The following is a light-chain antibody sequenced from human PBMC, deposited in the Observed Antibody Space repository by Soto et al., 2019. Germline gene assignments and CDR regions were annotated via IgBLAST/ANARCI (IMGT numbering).Light chain of an antibody. CDR3: LQDYGDSWT. CDR2: AAS. J-gene: IGKJ1*01. CDR1: RDVGSD. Sequence: QMTQSPSSLSASVGEKITITCRASRDVGSDVSWYQQKPGQAPKLLIYAASNLYTGVPSRFSGSRSGTEFTLTISSLQPEDFASYYCLQDYGDSWTFGQGTKVDIK. V-gene: IGKV1-6*01.